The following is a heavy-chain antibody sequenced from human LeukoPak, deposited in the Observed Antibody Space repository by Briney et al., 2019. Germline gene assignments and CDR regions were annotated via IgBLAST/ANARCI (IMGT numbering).Heavy chain of an antibody. J-gene: IGHJ6*02. CDR2: TNHNGNVN. D-gene: IGHD3-16*01. Sequence: GGSLRLSCAASGFTFSSYWMNWARQAPGKGLEWVASTNHNGNVNYYVDSVKGRFTISRDNAKNSLYLQMSNLRAEDTAAYFCARGGGLDVWGQGATVTVSS. V-gene: IGHV3-7*03. CDR3: ARGGGLDV. CDR1: GFTFSSYW.